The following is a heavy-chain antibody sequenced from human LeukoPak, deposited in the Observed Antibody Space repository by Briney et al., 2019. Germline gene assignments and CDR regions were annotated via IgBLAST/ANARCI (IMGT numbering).Heavy chain of an antibody. D-gene: IGHD2-15*01. Sequence: LPGVSLGLSCAASGFTFSSYAMSWVRQAPGKGLEWVSAISGSGGSTYYADSVKGRFTISRDNSKNTLYLQMNSLRAEDTAVYYCARVSGLPAFDIWGQGTMVTVSS. CDR2: ISGSGGST. J-gene: IGHJ3*02. CDR1: GFTFSSYA. V-gene: IGHV3-23*01. CDR3: ARVSGLPAFDI.